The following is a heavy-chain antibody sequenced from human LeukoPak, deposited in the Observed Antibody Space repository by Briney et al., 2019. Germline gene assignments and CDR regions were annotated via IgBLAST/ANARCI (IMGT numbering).Heavy chain of an antibody. CDR1: VGTFSSYA. J-gene: IGHJ5*02. CDR3: ARAGAEGEFDP. V-gene: IGHV1-69*13. Sequence: SVKVSFKASVGTFSSYAISWVRQAPGQGLEWMGGIIPSFGTANYAQKFQARVTITADESTSTAYMELSSLRAEDTAVYYCARAGAEGEFDPWGQGTLVTVSS. CDR2: IIPSFGTA. D-gene: IGHD1-14*01.